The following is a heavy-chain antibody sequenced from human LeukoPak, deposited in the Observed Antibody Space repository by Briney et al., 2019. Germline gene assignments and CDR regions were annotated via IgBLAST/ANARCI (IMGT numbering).Heavy chain of an antibody. J-gene: IGHJ3*02. Sequence: GGSLRLSCAASGFTFSSYAMSWVRQAPGKGLVWVSRINSDGSSTTYADSVKGRFTISRDNARNTLDLQMNGLRAEDTAVYYCVRDGPMVRGVVGSAFDIWGQGTMVTVSP. CDR1: GFTFSSYA. D-gene: IGHD3-10*01. CDR3: VRDGPMVRGVVGSAFDI. V-gene: IGHV3-74*03. CDR2: INSDGSST.